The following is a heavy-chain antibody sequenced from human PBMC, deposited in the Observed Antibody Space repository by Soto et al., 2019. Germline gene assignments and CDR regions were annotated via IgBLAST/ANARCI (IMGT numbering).Heavy chain of an antibody. CDR2: IMPIFRAP. D-gene: IGHD2-15*01. CDR1: GGAFSDYA. Sequence: QVQLVQSGAEVKKPGSSVKVSCKASGGAFSDYAFSWVRQAPGQGLEWLGGIMPIFRAPDYAQKFQGRVTITADELTRTAYMEMNSLRSEDTAVYYCASWLTGPDIGNYYYGMDVWGQGPTVTVS. J-gene: IGHJ6*02. CDR3: ASWLTGPDIGNYYYGMDV. V-gene: IGHV1-69*12.